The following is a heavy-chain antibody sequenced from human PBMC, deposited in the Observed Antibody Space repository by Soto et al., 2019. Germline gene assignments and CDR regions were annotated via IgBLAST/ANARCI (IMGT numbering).Heavy chain of an antibody. CDR3: ARVGSSKAVRPFDY. Sequence: SETLSLTCTVSGGSISSGDYYWSWIRQPPGKGLEWIGYIYYSGSTYYNPSLKSRVTISLDTSKNQFSLKLSSVTAADTAVYYRARVGSSKAVRPFDYWGQGTLVTVS. D-gene: IGHD6-6*01. CDR2: IYYSGST. V-gene: IGHV4-30-4*01. J-gene: IGHJ4*02. CDR1: GGSISSGDYY.